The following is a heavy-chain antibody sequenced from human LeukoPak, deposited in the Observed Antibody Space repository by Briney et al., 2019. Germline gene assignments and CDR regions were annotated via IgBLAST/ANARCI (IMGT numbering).Heavy chain of an antibody. D-gene: IGHD3-10*01. V-gene: IGHV3-30*18. J-gene: IGHJ4*02. CDR2: ISYDGSNK. CDR1: GFTFSSYG. CDR3: AKEIYYGSGSSFDY. Sequence: PGRSLRLSCAASGFTFSSYGMHWVRQAPGKGLEWVAVISYDGSNKYYADSVKGRFTISRDNSKNTLYLQMNSLRAEDTAVYYCAKEIYYGSGSSFDYWGQGTLATVSS.